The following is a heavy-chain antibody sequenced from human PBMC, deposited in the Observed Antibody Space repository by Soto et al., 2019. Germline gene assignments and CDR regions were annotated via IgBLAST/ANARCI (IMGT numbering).Heavy chain of an antibody. CDR2: INAGNGNT. Sequence: ASVKVSCKASGYTFTSYAMHWVRQAPGQRLEWMGWINAGNGNTKYSQKFQGRVTITRDTSASTAYMELSSLRSEDTAVYYCAREGTGCSGGSCYTLVWFDPWGQGTLVTVSS. CDR1: GYTFTSYA. J-gene: IGHJ5*02. V-gene: IGHV1-3*01. D-gene: IGHD2-15*01. CDR3: AREGTGCSGGSCYTLVWFDP.